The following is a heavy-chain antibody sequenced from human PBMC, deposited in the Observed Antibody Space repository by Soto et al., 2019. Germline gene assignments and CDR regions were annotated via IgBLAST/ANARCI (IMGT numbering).Heavy chain of an antibody. J-gene: IGHJ4*02. CDR1: GFTFSSYW. D-gene: IGHD2-2*01. CDR3: AKVTVSGSTSPFDY. Sequence: GGSLRLSCAASGFTFSSYWMHWVRQAPGKGLVWVSRINSDGSSTSYADSVKGRFTISRDNAKNTLYLQMNSLRAEDTAVYYCAKVTVSGSTSPFDYWGQGTLVTVSS. CDR2: INSDGSST. V-gene: IGHV3-74*01.